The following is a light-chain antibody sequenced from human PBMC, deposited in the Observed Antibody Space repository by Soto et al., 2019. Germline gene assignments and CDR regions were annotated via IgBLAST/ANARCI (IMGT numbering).Light chain of an antibody. CDR2: RAS. V-gene: IGKV3-15*01. Sequence: EIVMTQSPATLSVSPGERATLSCRASQSVSSDLAWYHQKPGQAPRLLIYRASTRATGIPARFSGSGSGTEFTLSINSLQSEDFAVYYCQQYNNWPRTFGQGTKV. CDR3: QQYNNWPRT. J-gene: IGKJ1*01. CDR1: QSVSSD.